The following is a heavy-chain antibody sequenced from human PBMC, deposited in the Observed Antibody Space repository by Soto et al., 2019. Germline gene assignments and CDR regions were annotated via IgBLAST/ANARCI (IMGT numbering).Heavy chain of an antibody. CDR2: ISLYSDGT. J-gene: IGHJ5*02. Sequence: QVQLVQSGGEVKRPGASLKVSCKTSGYTFSNHGITWVRQAPGQPLEWLGWISLYSDGTNYAQKFQGSVSMTTDPSTATAFMELRSLRSDDTAVYYCARVVPGAEAWFGPWGQGTMVTVSS. CDR3: ARVVPGAEAWFGP. V-gene: IGHV1-18*01. D-gene: IGHD2-2*01. CDR1: GYTFSNHG.